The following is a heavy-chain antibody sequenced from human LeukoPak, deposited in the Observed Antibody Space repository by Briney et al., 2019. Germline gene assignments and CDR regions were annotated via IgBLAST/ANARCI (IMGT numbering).Heavy chain of an antibody. Sequence: SETLSLTCAVYGGSFSGYYWSWIRQPPGKGLEWIGEINHSGSTNYNPSLKSRVTISVDTSKNQFSLKLSSVTAVGTAVYYCARGSVAAAGFDYWGQGTLVTVSS. CDR2: INHSGST. CDR3: ARGSVAAAGFDY. D-gene: IGHD6-13*01. V-gene: IGHV4-34*01. J-gene: IGHJ4*02. CDR1: GGSFSGYY.